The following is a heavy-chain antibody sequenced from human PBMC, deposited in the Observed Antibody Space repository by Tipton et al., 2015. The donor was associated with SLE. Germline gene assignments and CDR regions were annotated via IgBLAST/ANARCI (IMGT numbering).Heavy chain of an antibody. CDR1: GYSISSGFY. J-gene: IGHJ6*03. Sequence: TLSLTCSVSGYSISSGFYWGVIRQPPGKGLEWIGEINQNRGTNYNPSLKSRVTITVDTSKNEFSLKLTSVTAADTAVYYCARVGGNFYFYMDVWGKGTTVTVSS. CDR3: ARVGGNFYFYMDV. D-gene: IGHD1-14*01. CDR2: INQNRGT. V-gene: IGHV4-38-2*02.